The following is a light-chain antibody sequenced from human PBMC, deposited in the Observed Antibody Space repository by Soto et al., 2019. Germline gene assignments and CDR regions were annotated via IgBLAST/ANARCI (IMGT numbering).Light chain of an antibody. Sequence: DIQMTQSPSCLSASVGDSVTITCQASQDIYDYLNWYQHKPGKAPRLLIYAASNLETGVPSRFSGSGSGTDFTFTINSLQPEDIATYYCQQYDNSPMFTFGRGTKVEI. J-gene: IGKJ2*01. CDR3: QQYDNSPMFT. CDR1: QDIYDY. V-gene: IGKV1-33*01. CDR2: AAS.